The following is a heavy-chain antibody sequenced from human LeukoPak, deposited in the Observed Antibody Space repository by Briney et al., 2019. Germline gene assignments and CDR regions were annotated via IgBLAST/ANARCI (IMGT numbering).Heavy chain of an antibody. CDR3: AKYFASGSYYKLPH. CDR2: ISGSGVYT. CDR1: GFTFSSYA. Sequence: GGSLRLSCAASGFTFSSYAMSWVRQAPGKGLEWVSTISGSGVYTYYAGSVKGRFTISRDNSKNTLYLQMNSLRAEDTAVYYCAKYFASGSYYKLPHWGQGTLVTVSS. D-gene: IGHD3-10*01. V-gene: IGHV3-23*01. J-gene: IGHJ1*01.